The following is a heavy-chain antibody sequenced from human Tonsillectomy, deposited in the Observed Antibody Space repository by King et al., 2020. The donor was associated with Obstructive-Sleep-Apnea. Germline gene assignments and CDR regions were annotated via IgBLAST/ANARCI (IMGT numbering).Heavy chain of an antibody. CDR2: IRSRIYDYAT. CDR1: GFTFSGSA. V-gene: IGHV3-73*01. CDR3: TRQGPGGDFWSGYLGY. J-gene: IGHJ4*02. Sequence: VQLVESGGALVQPGGSLILSCAASGFTFSGSAMHWVRLASGKGLEWVGRIRSRIYDYATTYAASVEGRFTISRDDSKNTAYLQMSGLKTEDTAVYYCTRQGPGGDFWSGYLGYWGQGTLVTVSS. D-gene: IGHD3-3*01.